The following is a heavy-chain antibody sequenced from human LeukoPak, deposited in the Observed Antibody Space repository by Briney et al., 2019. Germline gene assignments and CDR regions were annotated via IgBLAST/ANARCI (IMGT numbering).Heavy chain of an antibody. D-gene: IGHD4-17*01. CDR1: GGTFSSYA. Sequence: ASVKVSCKASGGTFSSYAISWVRQAPGQGLEWMGWINPNSGGTNYAQKFQGRVTMTRDTSISTAYMGLSRLRSDDAAVYYCARTSATVTTPDYWGQGTLVTVSS. CDR2: INPNSGGT. CDR3: ARTSATVTTPDY. J-gene: IGHJ4*02. V-gene: IGHV1-2*02.